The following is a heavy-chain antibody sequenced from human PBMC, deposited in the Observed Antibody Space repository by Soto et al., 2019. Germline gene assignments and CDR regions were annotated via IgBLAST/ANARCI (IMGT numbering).Heavy chain of an antibody. D-gene: IGHD3-16*02. CDR3: ARGITFGGVIAYDAFDI. Sequence: SETLSLTCTVSGGSISSYYWSWIRQPPGKGLEWIGYIYYSGSTYYNPSLKSRVTISVDTSKNQFSLKLSSVTAADTAVYYCARGITFGGVIAYDAFDIWGQGTMVTVSS. CDR1: GGSISSYY. J-gene: IGHJ3*02. V-gene: IGHV4-59*08. CDR2: IYYSGST.